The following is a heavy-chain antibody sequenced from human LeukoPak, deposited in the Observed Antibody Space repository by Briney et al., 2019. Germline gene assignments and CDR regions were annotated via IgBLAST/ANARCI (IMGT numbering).Heavy chain of an antibody. D-gene: IGHD5-18*01. CDR1: GYTFTGYY. CDR2: INPNSGGT. V-gene: IGHV1-2*06. CDR3: ARTRGYSYGYNY. Sequence: ASVKVSCKASGYTFTGYYMHWVRQAPGQGLEWMGRINPNSGGTNYAQKFQGRVTMTRDTSISTAYMELSRLRSDDTAVYYCARTRGYSYGYNYWGQGTLVTVSS. J-gene: IGHJ4*02.